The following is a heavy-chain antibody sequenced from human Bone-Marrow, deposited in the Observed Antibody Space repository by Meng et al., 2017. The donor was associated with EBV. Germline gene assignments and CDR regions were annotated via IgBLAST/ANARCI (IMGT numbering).Heavy chain of an antibody. V-gene: IGHV3-11*01. CDR3: ARGRDYGDY. CDR2: ISSSGSTI. CDR1: GFTFSDYY. Sequence: LVWSREGLGKRGRSLRLSWSAFGFTFSDYYMGWIRQAPGKGLELVSYISSSGSTIYYADSVKGRFTISRDNAKNSLYLQMDSLRAEDTAVYYCARGRDYGDYWGQGTLVTVFS. J-gene: IGHJ4*02.